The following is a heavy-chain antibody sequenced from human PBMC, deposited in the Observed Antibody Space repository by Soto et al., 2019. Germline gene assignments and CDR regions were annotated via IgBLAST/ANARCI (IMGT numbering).Heavy chain of an antibody. CDR3: ASCNPMVRGDPFDY. J-gene: IGHJ4*02. CDR1: GGSVSSGSYY. CDR2: IYYSGST. Sequence: PSETLSLTCTFSGGSVSSGSYYWSWIRQHPGKGLEWIGYIYYSGSTYYNPSLKSRVTISVDTSKNQFSLKLSSVTAADTAVYYCASCNPMVRGDPFDYWGQGTLVTVSS. V-gene: IGHV4-31*03. D-gene: IGHD3-10*01.